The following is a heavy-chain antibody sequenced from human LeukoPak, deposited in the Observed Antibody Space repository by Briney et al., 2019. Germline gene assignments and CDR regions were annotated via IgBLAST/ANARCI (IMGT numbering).Heavy chain of an antibody. CDR2: ISAYNGNT. CDR3: ARTPPYYDFWSGYYTYWFDP. J-gene: IGHJ5*02. Sequence: ASVKVSCKASGGTFSSYGISWVRQAPGQGLEWMGWISAYNGNTNCAQKLQGRVTMTTDTSTSTAYMELRSLRSDDTAVYYCARTPPYYDFWSGYYTYWFDPWGQGTLVTVSS. D-gene: IGHD3-3*01. CDR1: GGTFSSYG. V-gene: IGHV1-18*01.